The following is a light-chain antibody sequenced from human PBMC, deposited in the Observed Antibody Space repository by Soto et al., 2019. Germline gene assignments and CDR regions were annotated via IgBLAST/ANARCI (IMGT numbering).Light chain of an antibody. CDR2: GAS. CDR3: QQSHSTPWT. J-gene: IGKJ1*01. CDR1: QTITTY. V-gene: IGKV1-39*01. Sequence: DIQMTQSPSSLSASVGDRVTITCRASQTITTYLNWYQQKPGKAPKLLIYGASSLQSGVPSRFTCSGSGTDFTLTISSLQPEDFATYHCQQSHSTPWTFGQGTKVEIK.